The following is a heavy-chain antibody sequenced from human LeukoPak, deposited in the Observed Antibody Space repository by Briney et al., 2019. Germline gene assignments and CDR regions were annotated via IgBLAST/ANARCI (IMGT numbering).Heavy chain of an antibody. CDR2: IIPILGIV. V-gene: IGHV1-69*04. CDR1: GGTFSSYA. J-gene: IGHJ3*02. D-gene: IGHD4-17*01. Sequence: GSSVKVSCKASGGTFSSYAISWVRQAPGQGLEWMGRIIPILGIVNYAQKFQGRVTITADKSTSTAYMELSSLRSEDTAVYYCARIWDDYGDYANAFDIWGQGTMVTVSS. CDR3: ARIWDDYGDYANAFDI.